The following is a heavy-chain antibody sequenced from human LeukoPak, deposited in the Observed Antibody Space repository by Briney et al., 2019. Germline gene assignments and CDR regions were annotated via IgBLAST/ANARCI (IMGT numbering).Heavy chain of an antibody. Sequence: ASVTVSCKASGGTFSSYAISWVRQAPGQGLEWMGGIIPIFGTANYAQKFQGRVTITADKSTSTAYMELSSLRSEDTAVYYCARDRGTTGVPGGYWGQGTLVTVSS. V-gene: IGHV1-69*06. D-gene: IGHD4-23*01. CDR3: ARDRGTTGVPGGY. J-gene: IGHJ4*02. CDR1: GGTFSSYA. CDR2: IIPIFGTA.